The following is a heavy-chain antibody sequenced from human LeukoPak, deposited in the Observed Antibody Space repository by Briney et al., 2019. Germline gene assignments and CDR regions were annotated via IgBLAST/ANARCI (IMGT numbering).Heavy chain of an antibody. V-gene: IGHV1-2*02. J-gene: IGHJ4*02. D-gene: IGHD2-15*01. CDR3: ARGYCSGGSCLDY. CDR2: INPHSGGT. Sequence: VSVKVSCKASGYTFTGYYMHWVRLASGQGLEWMGWINPHSGGTKYAQKFQDRVTMTRDTSISTAYMEVSRLRSDDTAVYYCARGYCSGGSCLDYWGQGTLVTVSS. CDR1: GYTFTGYY.